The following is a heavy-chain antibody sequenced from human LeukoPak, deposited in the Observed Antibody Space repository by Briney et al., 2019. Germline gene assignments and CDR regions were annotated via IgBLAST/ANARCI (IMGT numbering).Heavy chain of an antibody. V-gene: IGHV3-21*01. CDR3: ARGARTGNYDFWSGYYTFDY. CDR2: ISSSSSYI. J-gene: IGHJ4*02. D-gene: IGHD3-3*01. Sequence: GGSLRLSCAASGFTFSSYSMNWVRQAPGKGLEWVSSISSSSSYIYYADSVKGRYTIYRDNAKNSLYLQMNSLRAEDTAAYYCARGARTGNYDFWSGYYTFDYWGQGTLVTVSS. CDR1: GFTFSSYS.